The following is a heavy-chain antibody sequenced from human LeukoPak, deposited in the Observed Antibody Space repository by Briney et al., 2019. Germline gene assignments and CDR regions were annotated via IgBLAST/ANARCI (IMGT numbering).Heavy chain of an antibody. J-gene: IGHJ4*02. Sequence: GRSLRLSCAASGFTFSSYGMHWVRQAPGKGLEWVAVIWYDGSNKYYADSVKGRFTISRDNSKNTLYLQMNSLRAEDTAVYYCARESYGSGDYFDNWGQGTLVTVSS. V-gene: IGHV3-33*01. CDR1: GFTFSSYG. CDR2: IWYDGSNK. CDR3: ARESYGSGDYFDN. D-gene: IGHD3-10*01.